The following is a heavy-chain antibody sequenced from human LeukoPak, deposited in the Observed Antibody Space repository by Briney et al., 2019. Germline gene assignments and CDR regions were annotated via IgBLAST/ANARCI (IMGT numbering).Heavy chain of an antibody. CDR1: GFTVSTNY. Sequence: GGSLRLSCAASGFTVSTNYMSWVRQAPGKGLEWVAVIYSGGSTYYADSVKGRFTISRDNSKNTLYLEMNTLRAGDTAVYYCAAAYYDSEYGVYWGQGALVTVSS. J-gene: IGHJ4*02. CDR2: IYSGGST. V-gene: IGHV3-66*01. CDR3: AAAYYDSEYGVY. D-gene: IGHD3-16*01.